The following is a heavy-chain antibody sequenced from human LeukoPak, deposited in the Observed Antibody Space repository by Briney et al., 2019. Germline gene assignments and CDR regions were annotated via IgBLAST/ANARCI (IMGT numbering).Heavy chain of an antibody. Sequence: ASVKVSCKASGYTFTDYYIHWVRQAPGQGLEWLGWINVNIGGTEYAPKFQGRVTLTRDTSINTAYMELSRLTSDDSAVYYCARGRLIGVPSGTQPPRDSWGQGTRVTVSS. CDR3: ARGRLIGVPSGTQPPRDS. D-gene: IGHD2-2*01. CDR1: GYTFTDYY. CDR2: INVNIGGT. J-gene: IGHJ4*02. V-gene: IGHV1-2*02.